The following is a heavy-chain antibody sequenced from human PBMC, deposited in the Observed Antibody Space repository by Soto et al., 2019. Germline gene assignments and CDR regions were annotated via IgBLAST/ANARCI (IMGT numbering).Heavy chain of an antibody. D-gene: IGHD2-2*01. CDR2: ISSTGVTT. V-gene: IGHV3-23*01. CDR1: GFTFNYYD. J-gene: IGHJ6*02. CDR3: ADPVPAATHYDYYNMDV. Sequence: EVQLLETGGGLAQPGGSLRLSCVASGFTFNYYDMSGVRQAPGKGLEWVSTISSTGVTTYYADSVKGRFTISRDNFKNTVWLQMNSLRAEDTAVYYCADPVPAATHYDYYNMDVWGQGNTVSVSS.